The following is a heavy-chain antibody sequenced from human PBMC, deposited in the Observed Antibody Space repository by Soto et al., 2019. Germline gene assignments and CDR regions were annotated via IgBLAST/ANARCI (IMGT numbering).Heavy chain of an antibody. D-gene: IGHD3-3*01. CDR3: AKVEGIIDPFEH. Sequence: EVQLLESGGGLVQPGGSLRLSCAASGFTFSSYAMSWVRQAPGKGLDWVTAISASGGITYYADSVKGRFTISRDDSKNTLYLQMNSLRAEDTAVYYCAKVEGIIDPFEHGGQGTLVTVSS. J-gene: IGHJ4*02. CDR1: GFTFSSYA. V-gene: IGHV3-23*01. CDR2: ISASGGIT.